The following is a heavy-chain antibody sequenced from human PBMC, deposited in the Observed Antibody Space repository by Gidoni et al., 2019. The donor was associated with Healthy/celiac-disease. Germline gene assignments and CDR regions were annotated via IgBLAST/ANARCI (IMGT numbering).Heavy chain of an antibody. D-gene: IGHD3-10*01. Sequence: QLQLQESGPGLVKPSETLSLTCTVSGGSISSSSYYWGWLRQPPGKGLEWIGSIYYSGSTYYNPSLKSRVTISVDTSKNQFSLKLSSVTAADTAVYYCARDLDMVRGVPQHSPPYYFDYWGQGTLVTVSS. CDR1: GGSISSSSYY. CDR2: IYYSGST. J-gene: IGHJ4*02. V-gene: IGHV4-39*07. CDR3: ARDLDMVRGVPQHSPPYYFDY.